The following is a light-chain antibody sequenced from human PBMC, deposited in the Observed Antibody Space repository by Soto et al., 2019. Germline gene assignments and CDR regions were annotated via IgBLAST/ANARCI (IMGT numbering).Light chain of an antibody. Sequence: ALTQPPSAAGAPGQSVTISCTGTSSDVGGYNYVSWYQQHPGKAPKLMIYEVSERPSGVPDRFSGSRSGNTASLTVSGLQAEDEADYYCSSYTGSNNYVFGTGTKVTVL. CDR2: EVS. CDR3: SSYTGSNNYV. V-gene: IGLV2-8*01. J-gene: IGLJ1*01. CDR1: SSDVGGYNY.